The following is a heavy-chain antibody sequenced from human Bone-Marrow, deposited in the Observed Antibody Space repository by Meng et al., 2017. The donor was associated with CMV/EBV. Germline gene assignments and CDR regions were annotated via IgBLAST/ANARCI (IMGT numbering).Heavy chain of an antibody. V-gene: IGHV4-39*07. Sequence: SETLSLTCTVSGASLTTSTYYWGWVRQPPGKGLEWIGTIYYSGSTYYNPSLKSRVTMSLDTSKNQFSLKLSSVTAADTAVYYCARSYCSSTSCYANLFDYWGQGTLVTVSS. CDR3: ARSYCSSTSCYANLFDY. J-gene: IGHJ4*02. D-gene: IGHD2-2*01. CDR2: IYYSGST. CDR1: GASLTTSTYY.